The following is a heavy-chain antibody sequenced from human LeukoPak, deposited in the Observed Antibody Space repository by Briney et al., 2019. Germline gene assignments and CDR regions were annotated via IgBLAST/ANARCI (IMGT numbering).Heavy chain of an antibody. CDR2: ISYDGSNK. D-gene: IGHD1-26*01. CDR3: RVGATEVDFDY. CDR1: RFTFSRYA. J-gene: IGHJ4*02. Sequence: SGGSLRLSCAASRFTFSRYAMNWVRQAPGKGLEWVAVISYDGSNKYYADSVKGRFTISRDNSKNTLYLQMNSLRAEDTAVYYCRVGATEVDFDYWGQGTLVTVSS. V-gene: IGHV3-30*04.